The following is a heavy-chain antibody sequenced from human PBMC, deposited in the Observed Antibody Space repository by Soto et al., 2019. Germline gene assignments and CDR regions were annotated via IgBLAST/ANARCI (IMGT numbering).Heavy chain of an antibody. CDR2: ISYNGGNR. J-gene: IGHJ6*02. Sequence: QVQLVESGGGVVQPGRSQRLSCAASGFTFSNYAMHWVRQAPGKGLECVAVISYNGGNRFYRDYVKGRFTISRDNSKNTVHLQIDSLRYEDAAVYYCARGDRQDTAVVIGVRPGEYGVDVWGQGTTVTVSS. V-gene: IGHV3-30*04. D-gene: IGHD2-15*01. CDR3: ARGDRQDTAVVIGVRPGEYGVDV. CDR1: GFTFSNYA.